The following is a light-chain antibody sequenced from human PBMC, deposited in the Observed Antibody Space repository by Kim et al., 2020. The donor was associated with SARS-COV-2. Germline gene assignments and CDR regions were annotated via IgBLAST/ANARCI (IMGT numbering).Light chain of an antibody. CDR1: QSVTSSY. J-gene: IGKJ2*03. CDR3: QQYGSSPYS. Sequence: EIVLTQSPGTLSLSPGERATLSCRASQSVTSSYLAWYQQEPGQAPRLLIYGASSRATGIPDRFGGSGSGTDFTLTISRLEPEDFAVYYCQQYGSSPYSFGQGTKLEI. CDR2: GAS. V-gene: IGKV3-20*01.